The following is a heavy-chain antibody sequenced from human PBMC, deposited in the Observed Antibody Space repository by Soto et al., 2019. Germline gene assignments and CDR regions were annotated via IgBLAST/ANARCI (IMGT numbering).Heavy chain of an antibody. V-gene: IGHV5-51*01. Sequence: GESLKISCKGSGYSFTSYWIGWVRQMPGKGLEWMGIIYPGDSDTRYSPSFQGQVTISADKSISTAYLQWSSLKASDTAMYYCARHALTCSDRGSYRCPIDYWGQGTLVTVSS. CDR3: ARHALTCSDRGSYRCPIDY. D-gene: IGHD3-16*02. CDR2: IYPGDSDT. CDR1: GYSFTSYW. J-gene: IGHJ4*02.